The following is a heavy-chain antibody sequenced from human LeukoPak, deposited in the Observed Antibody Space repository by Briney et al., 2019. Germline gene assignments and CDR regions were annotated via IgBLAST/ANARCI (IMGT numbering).Heavy chain of an antibody. D-gene: IGHD5-18*01. J-gene: IGHJ4*02. V-gene: IGHV1-46*01. Sequence: ASVKVSCKASGGTFSSYAISWVRQAPGQGLEWMGIINPSGGSTSYAQKFQGRVTMTRDMSTSTVYMELSSLRSEDTAVYYCARYRGYAFDYWGQGTLVTVSS. CDR2: INPSGGST. CDR1: GGTFSSYA. CDR3: ARYRGYAFDY.